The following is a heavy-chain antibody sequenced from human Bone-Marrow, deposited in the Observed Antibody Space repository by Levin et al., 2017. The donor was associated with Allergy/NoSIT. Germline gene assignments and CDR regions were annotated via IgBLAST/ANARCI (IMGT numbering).Heavy chain of an antibody. J-gene: IGHJ4*02. CDR3: AREDDLTTETTALVALDY. Sequence: GGSLRLSCAASGFTFSDYTMNWVRQAPGKGLEWVSQITASSTTTFYADSVTGWFTVSRDNSRNTLYRQINNLRAEDTAVYDCAREDDLTTETTALVALDYWGQGTPVTVSS. CDR1: GFTFSDYT. CDR2: ITASSTTT. D-gene: IGHD4-17*01. V-gene: IGHV3-23*01.